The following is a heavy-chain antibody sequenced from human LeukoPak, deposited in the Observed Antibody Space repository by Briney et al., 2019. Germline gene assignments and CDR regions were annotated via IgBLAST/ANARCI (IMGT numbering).Heavy chain of an antibody. CDR3: ARDRGDGYNSFDY. J-gene: IGHJ4*02. D-gene: IGHD5-24*01. CDR1: GGTFSSYA. CDR2: IIPILGIA. V-gene: IGHV1-69*04. Sequence: SVKVSCKASGGTFSSYAISWVRQAPGQGLEWMGRIIPILGIANYAQKFQGRVTITADKSTSTAYMELSSLRSEDTAVYYCARDRGDGYNSFDYWGQGTLVTVSS.